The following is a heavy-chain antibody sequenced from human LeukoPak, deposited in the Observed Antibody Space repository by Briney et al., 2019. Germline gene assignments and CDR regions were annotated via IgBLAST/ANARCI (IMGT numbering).Heavy chain of an antibody. J-gene: IGHJ4*02. CDR3: ARGTYSSGWYGLHTKYYFDY. D-gene: IGHD6-19*01. CDR2: TYYRSKWYN. V-gene: IGHV6-1*01. CDR1: GDSVSSNSAA. Sequence: PSQTLSLTCAISGDSVSSNSAAWNWIRQSPSRGLEWLGRTYYRSKWYNDYAVSVKSRITINPDTSKNQFSLQLNSVTPEDTAVYYCARGTYSSGWYGLHTKYYFDYWGQGTLVTVSS.